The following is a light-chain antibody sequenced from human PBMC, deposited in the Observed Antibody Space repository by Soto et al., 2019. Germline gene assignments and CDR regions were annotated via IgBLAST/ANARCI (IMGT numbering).Light chain of an antibody. CDR3: QQYSKWPRT. J-gene: IGKJ3*01. Sequence: EIVMAQSPANLSVSPGEGATLSCRASQAITTKLAWYQQKPGQAPRLLIYAASTRATGVPARFSGSGSGTEFTLSISSLQSEDFVFYYCQQYSKWPRTFGPGTKVDIK. CDR1: QAITTK. CDR2: AAS. V-gene: IGKV3-15*01.